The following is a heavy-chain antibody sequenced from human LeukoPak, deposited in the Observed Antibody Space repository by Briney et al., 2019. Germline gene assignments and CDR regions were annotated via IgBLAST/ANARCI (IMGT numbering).Heavy chain of an antibody. V-gene: IGHV1-2*02. Sequence: ASVKVSCKASGYTFTGYYMHWVRQAPGQGLEWMGWINPNSGGTNYAQKFQGRVTMTRDTSISTAYMELSRLRSDDTAVYYCARDLTYYDFWSGYYYYGMDVWGQGTTVTVSS. CDR3: ARDLTYYDFWSGYYYYGMDV. D-gene: IGHD3-3*01. J-gene: IGHJ6*02. CDR1: GYTFTGYY. CDR2: INPNSGGT.